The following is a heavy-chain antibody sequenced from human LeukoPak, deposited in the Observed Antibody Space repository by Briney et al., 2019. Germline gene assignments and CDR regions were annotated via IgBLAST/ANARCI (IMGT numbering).Heavy chain of an antibody. CDR2: ISWNSGSI. J-gene: IGHJ4*02. Sequence: PGRSLRLSCAASGFTFDDYAMHWVRQAPGKGLEWVSGISWNSGSIGYADSVKGRFTISRDNAKNSLYLQMNSLRAEDTALYYCAKDAPLGGSGTFFDYWGQGTLVTVSS. D-gene: IGHD3-10*01. CDR3: AKDAPLGGSGTFFDY. V-gene: IGHV3-9*01. CDR1: GFTFDDYA.